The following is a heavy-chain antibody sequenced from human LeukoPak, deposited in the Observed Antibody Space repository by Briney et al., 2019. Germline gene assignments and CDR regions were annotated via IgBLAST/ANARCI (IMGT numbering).Heavy chain of an antibody. V-gene: IGHV4-31*03. CDR3: ARTDSSGYPFDY. J-gene: IGHJ4*02. Sequence: SQTLSLTCTVSGGSISSGGYYWSWIRQHPGKGLEWIGYIYYSGSTYYNPSLKSRVTISVDTSKNQFSLKLSSVTDADTAVYYCARTDSSGYPFDYWGQGTLVTVSS. D-gene: IGHD3-22*01. CDR1: GGSISSGGYY. CDR2: IYYSGST.